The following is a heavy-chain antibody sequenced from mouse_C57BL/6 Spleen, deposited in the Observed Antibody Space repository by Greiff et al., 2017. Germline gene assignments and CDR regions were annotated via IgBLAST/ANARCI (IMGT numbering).Heavy chain of an antibody. CDR1: GYTFTSYW. CDR3: ARGDDGYSYFDY. J-gene: IGHJ2*01. CDR2: INPSSGYT. V-gene: IGHV1-7*01. Sequence: VQLQQSGAELANPGASVKLSCKASGYTFTSYWMHWVKQRPGQGLEWIGYINPSSGYTKYNQKFKDKATLTADKSSRTAYMQLSSLTYEDSAVYYCARGDDGYSYFDYWGQGTTLTVSS. D-gene: IGHD2-3*01.